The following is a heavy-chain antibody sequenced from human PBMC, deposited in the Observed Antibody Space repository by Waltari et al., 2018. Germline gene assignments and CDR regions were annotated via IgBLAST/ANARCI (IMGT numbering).Heavy chain of an antibody. Sequence: EVQLVESGGGLVQPGGSLRLSCAASGFTFSSYRMSWVRQAPGKGLGWVANIKQDGSEKYYVDSVKGRFTISRDNAKNSLYLQMNSLRAEDTAVYYCARVVSYGMDVWGQGTTVTVSS. CDR3: ARVVSYGMDV. CDR1: GFTFSSYR. J-gene: IGHJ6*02. CDR2: IKQDGSEK. V-gene: IGHV3-7*01.